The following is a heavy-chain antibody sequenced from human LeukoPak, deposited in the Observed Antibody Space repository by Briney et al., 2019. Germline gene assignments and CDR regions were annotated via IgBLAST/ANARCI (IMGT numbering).Heavy chain of an antibody. CDR3: VTLGYCSGGSCYRTEYYYGMDV. CDR2: ISGSGGST. CDR1: GFTFSSYA. Sequence: GGSLRLSCAASGFTFSSYAMSWVRRAPGKGLEWVSAISGSGGSTYYADSVKGRFTISRDNSKNTLYLQMNSLRAEDTAVYYCVTLGYCSGGSCYRTEYYYGMDVWGQGTTVTVSS. V-gene: IGHV3-23*01. J-gene: IGHJ6*02. D-gene: IGHD2-15*01.